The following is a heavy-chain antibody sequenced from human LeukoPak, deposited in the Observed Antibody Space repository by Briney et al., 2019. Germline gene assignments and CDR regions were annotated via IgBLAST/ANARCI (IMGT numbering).Heavy chain of an antibody. D-gene: IGHD3-10*01. Sequence: PGGSLRLSCAASGFTFSSYWMHWVRQAPGKGLVWVSRINSDGSSTSYAGSVKGRFTISRDNAKNTLYLQMNSLRAEDTAMYYCAKGSSAGRPYYFDYWGQGTLVTVSS. V-gene: IGHV3-74*01. CDR1: GFTFSSYW. CDR2: INSDGSST. CDR3: AKGSSAGRPYYFDY. J-gene: IGHJ4*02.